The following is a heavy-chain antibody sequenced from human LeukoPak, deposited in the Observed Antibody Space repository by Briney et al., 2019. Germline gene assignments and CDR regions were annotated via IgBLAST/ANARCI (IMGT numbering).Heavy chain of an antibody. CDR3: ARALAVAGTGGFDP. V-gene: IGHV3-74*01. CDR2: INSDGSST. D-gene: IGHD6-19*01. Sequence: SLRLSLAAAGFTVSSYWIRCVRQAPGKGLVWVSRINSDGSSTSYADSVKGRFTISRDNAKNTLYLQMNSLRADDTAVYYCARALAVAGTGGFDPWGQGTLVTVSS. J-gene: IGHJ5*02. CDR1: GFTVSSYW.